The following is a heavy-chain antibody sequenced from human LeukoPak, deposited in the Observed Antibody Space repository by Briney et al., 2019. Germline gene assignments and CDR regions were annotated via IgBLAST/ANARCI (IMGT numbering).Heavy chain of an antibody. CDR3: ARASYCSDGSCYSDY. Sequence: GASVKVSCKASGYTFTSYSISWVRQAPGQGLEWMGWISAYNGNTIYAQKVKGRVTMTTDTSTSTAYMELRSLKSDDTDVYYCARASYCSDGSCYSDYWGQGTLVTVSS. V-gene: IGHV1-18*01. J-gene: IGHJ4*02. CDR2: ISAYNGNT. CDR1: GYTFTSYS. D-gene: IGHD2-15*01.